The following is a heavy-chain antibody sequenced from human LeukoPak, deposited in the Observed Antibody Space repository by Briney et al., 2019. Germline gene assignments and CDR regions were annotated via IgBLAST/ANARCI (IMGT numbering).Heavy chain of an antibody. J-gene: IGHJ6*02. CDR2: IYSGGST. CDR1: GGSISSSRYY. V-gene: IGHV4-39*07. CDR3: AKAPGYSNYRRYGMDV. D-gene: IGHD4-11*01. Sequence: KPSETLSLTCSVSGGSISSSRYYWGWIRQPPGKGLEWIGSIYSGGSTYYNPSLKSRVTISVDTSKNQFSLKLSSVTAADTAVYYCAKAPGYSNYRRYGMDVWGQGTTVTVSS.